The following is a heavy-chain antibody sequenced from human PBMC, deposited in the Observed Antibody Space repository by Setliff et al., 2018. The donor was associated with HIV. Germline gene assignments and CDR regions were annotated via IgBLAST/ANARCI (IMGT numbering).Heavy chain of an antibody. CDR2: ISWNSGSI. Sequence: GGSLRLSCAASGFTFDDYAMHWVRQAPGMGLEWVSGISWNSGSIGYADSVKGRFTISRDNAKNSLYLQMNSLRAEDTALYYCAKDTLREMATGYFQHWGQGTLVTVSS. CDR1: GFTFDDYA. V-gene: IGHV3-9*01. CDR3: AKDTLREMATGYFQH. D-gene: IGHD5-12*01. J-gene: IGHJ1*01.